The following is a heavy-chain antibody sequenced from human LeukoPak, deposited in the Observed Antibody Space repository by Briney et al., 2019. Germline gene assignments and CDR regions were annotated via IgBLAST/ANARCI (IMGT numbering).Heavy chain of an antibody. Sequence: QSGGPLRLSCAASGFTFSSYAMSWVRQAPGKGLEWVSSIGSNTYHAGSVKGRFTISRDSSKNTLYLQMDGLRAGDTALYYCAKESGASYGYGMDVWGQGNTGTVSS. J-gene: IGHJ6*02. CDR2: IGSNT. V-gene: IGHV3-23*01. CDR1: GFTFSSYA. D-gene: IGHD3-16*01. CDR3: AKESGASYGYGMDV.